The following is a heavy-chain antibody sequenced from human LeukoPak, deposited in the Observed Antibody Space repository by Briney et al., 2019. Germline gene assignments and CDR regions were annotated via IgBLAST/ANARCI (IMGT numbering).Heavy chain of an antibody. Sequence: QPGGSLRLSCAASGFTFSSYWMHWVRPGPGKGLVWVSRINGDGSNTTYGDSVKGRFTISRDNAKNALYLQMSSLRAEDTAVYYCVRDRAVARTEDYYFDNWGQGTLVTVSS. D-gene: IGHD6-19*01. CDR2: INGDGSNT. CDR1: GFTFSSYW. CDR3: VRDRAVARTEDYYFDN. V-gene: IGHV3-74*01. J-gene: IGHJ4*02.